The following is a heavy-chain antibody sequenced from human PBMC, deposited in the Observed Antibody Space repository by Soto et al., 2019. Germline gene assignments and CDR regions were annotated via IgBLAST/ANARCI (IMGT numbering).Heavy chain of an antibody. J-gene: IGHJ4*02. CDR3: ARSYYASGSYAYYFAY. D-gene: IGHD3-10*01. CDR2: IYYSGST. V-gene: IGHV4-39*01. Sequence: PSLTCTVSGDSISSSSYYWGWIRQPPVKGLEWIGSIYYSGSTNHNPSLKSRVTISVDTSKNQFSLKLSSGTAADTAVYYCARSYYASGSYAYYFAYWVQGALVTVSS. CDR1: GDSISSSSYY.